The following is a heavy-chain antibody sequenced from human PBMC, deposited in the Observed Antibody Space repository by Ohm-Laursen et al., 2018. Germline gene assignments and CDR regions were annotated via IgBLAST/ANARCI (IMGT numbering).Heavy chain of an antibody. Sequence: GSLRLSCAASGFTFSSYEMNWVRQAPGKGLEWVSYISSSGSTIYYADSVKGRFTISRDNAKNSLYLQMNSLRAEDTAVYYCARDQGIAYYYYDSSGPHSDDAFDIWGQGTMVTVSS. CDR1: GFTFSSYE. V-gene: IGHV3-48*03. J-gene: IGHJ3*02. D-gene: IGHD3-22*01. CDR2: ISSSGSTI. CDR3: ARDQGIAYYYYDSSGPHSDDAFDI.